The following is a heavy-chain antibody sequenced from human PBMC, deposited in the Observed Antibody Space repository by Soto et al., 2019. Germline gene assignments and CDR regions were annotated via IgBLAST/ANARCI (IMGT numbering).Heavy chain of an antibody. D-gene: IGHD3-10*01. V-gene: IGHV3-23*01. Sequence: PGGSLRLSCAASGFTFSSYVMSWVRQAPGKGLEWVSAISGSGGSTYYADSVKGRFTISRDNSKNTLYLQMNSLRAEDTAVYYCAKVSGSGSSYYYYGMDVWGQGTTVTVSS. CDR1: GFTFSSYV. J-gene: IGHJ6*02. CDR3: AKVSGSGSSYYYYGMDV. CDR2: ISGSGGST.